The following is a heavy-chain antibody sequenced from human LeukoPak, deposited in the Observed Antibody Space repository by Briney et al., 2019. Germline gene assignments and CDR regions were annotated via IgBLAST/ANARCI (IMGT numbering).Heavy chain of an antibody. Sequence: GGSLRLSCAASGFTFSSYEMSWVRQAPGKGLEWVANIKQDGSEKYYVDSVKGRFTISRDNAKNSLYLQMNSLRAEDTAVYYCARADYDILTGYYASFDYWGQGTLVTVSS. CDR2: IKQDGSEK. CDR3: ARADYDILTGYYASFDY. V-gene: IGHV3-7*01. CDR1: GFTFSSYE. D-gene: IGHD3-9*01. J-gene: IGHJ4*02.